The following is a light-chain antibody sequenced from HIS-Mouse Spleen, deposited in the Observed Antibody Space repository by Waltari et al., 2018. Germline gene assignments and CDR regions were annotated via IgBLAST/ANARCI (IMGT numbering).Light chain of an antibody. Sequence: QSALTQPPSASGSPGQSVTISCPGTSSDVGGYNYVTWYQQHPGKAPKLMIYEVSKRPSGVPDRFSGSKSGNTASLTVSGLQAEDEADYYCSSYTSSSTLVFGTGTKVTVL. J-gene: IGLJ1*01. V-gene: IGLV2-8*01. CDR1: SSDVGGYNY. CDR2: EVS. CDR3: SSYTSSSTLV.